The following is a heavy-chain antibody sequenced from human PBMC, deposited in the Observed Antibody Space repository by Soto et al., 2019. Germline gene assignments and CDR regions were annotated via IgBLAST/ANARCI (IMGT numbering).Heavy chain of an antibody. J-gene: IGHJ6*02. V-gene: IGHV1-18*01. CDR3: ARNANYYYYGMDV. CDR1: GYSFTNYG. CDR2: ISVYNGNT. Sequence: QVQLVQSGAEVKKPGASVKVSCKASGYSFTNYGISWVRQAPGQGLEWMAWISVYNGNTHYAQNLQGRVTVTTDTSTSTAYMELRSLSSDDTAMYYCARNANYYYYGMDVWGQGTTVTVSS.